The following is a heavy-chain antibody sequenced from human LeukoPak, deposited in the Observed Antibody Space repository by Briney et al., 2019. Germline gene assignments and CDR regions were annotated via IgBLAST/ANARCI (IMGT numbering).Heavy chain of an antibody. CDR3: ARALLTYFDY. CDR2: IYYSGST. D-gene: IGHD4/OR15-4a*01. V-gene: IGHV4-59*04. Sequence: SETLSLTCTVSGGSISSYYWSWIRQPPGKGLEWIGSIYYSGSTYYNPSLKSRVTISVDTSKNQFSLKLSSVTAADTAVYYCARALLTYFDYWGQGTLVTVSS. CDR1: GGSISSYY. J-gene: IGHJ4*02.